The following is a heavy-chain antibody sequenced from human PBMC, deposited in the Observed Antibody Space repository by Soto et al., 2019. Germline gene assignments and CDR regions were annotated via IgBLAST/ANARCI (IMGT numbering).Heavy chain of an antibody. CDR3: ARNPARAMVRGNYCYGMDV. CDR2: IYRGGST. V-gene: IGHV3-66*01. D-gene: IGHD3-10*01. Sequence: GGSLRLSCAASGFNVSSNYMSWVRKAPGKGMEWVSVIYRGGSTYYADSVKGRFNISRVNSKNTLYLQMNSPRAEDAAVYYCARNPARAMVRGNYCYGMDVLGQGTTVTVFS. J-gene: IGHJ6*02. CDR1: GFNVSSNY.